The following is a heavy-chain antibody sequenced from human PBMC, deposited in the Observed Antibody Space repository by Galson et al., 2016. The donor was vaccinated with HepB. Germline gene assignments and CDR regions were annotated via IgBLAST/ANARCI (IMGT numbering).Heavy chain of an antibody. J-gene: IGHJ1*01. D-gene: IGHD1-20*01. CDR1: GGSFSGYY. V-gene: IGHV4-34*01. CDR3: ARFSSNWSKYLQY. Sequence: SETLSLTCAVYGGSFSGYYWSWIRQVPGKGLEWIGDSNHWGSTKFNPSLKSRVTMSVDTSKNQFSLKLSSVTVADTGVYYRARFSSNWSKYLQYWGRGTLVTVSS. CDR2: SNHWGST.